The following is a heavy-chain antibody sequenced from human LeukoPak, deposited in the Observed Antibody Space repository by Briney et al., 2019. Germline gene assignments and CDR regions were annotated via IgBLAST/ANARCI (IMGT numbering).Heavy chain of an antibody. CDR1: GASISSDY. V-gene: IGHV4-4*07. CDR2: IYATGTT. CDR3: ARGGVAAAGTYYYYYYGMDV. D-gene: IGHD6-13*01. J-gene: IGHJ6*02. Sequence: SETLSLTCTVSGASISSDYWSWIRQPAGKGLEWIGRIYATGTTYYNPSLSSRVAMSVDTSKNQFSLKLSSVTAADTAVYYCARGGVAAAGTYYYYYYGMDVWGQGTTVTVSS.